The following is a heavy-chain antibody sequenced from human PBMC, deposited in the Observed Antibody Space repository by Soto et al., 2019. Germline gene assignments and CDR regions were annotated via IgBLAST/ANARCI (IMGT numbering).Heavy chain of an antibody. J-gene: IGHJ4*02. CDR2: IKQDGSER. V-gene: IGHV3-7*05. D-gene: IGHD3-10*01. Sequence: PGGSLRLSCAASGFTFNNYWMNWVRQAPGKGLEWVANIKQDGSERYYVDSVKGRFTISRDNAKNSLYLQMNSLRAEDTAVYYCARGGIGHHFDYWGQGTLVTVAS. CDR3: ARGGIGHHFDY. CDR1: GFTFNNYW.